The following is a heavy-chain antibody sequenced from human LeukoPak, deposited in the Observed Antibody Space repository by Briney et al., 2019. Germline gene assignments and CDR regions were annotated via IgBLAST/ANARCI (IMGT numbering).Heavy chain of an antibody. J-gene: IGHJ6*02. CDR3: ARRKGFYGMDV. Sequence: PGGSLRLSCAASGFTFGTYAMNWVRQAPGKGLEWVSYISSSSSTIYFPDSVKGRFTISRDNAKNSLYLQMNGLRDEDTAVYYCARRKGFYGMDVWGQGTTVTVSS. V-gene: IGHV3-48*02. CDR2: ISSSSSTI. CDR1: GFTFGTYA.